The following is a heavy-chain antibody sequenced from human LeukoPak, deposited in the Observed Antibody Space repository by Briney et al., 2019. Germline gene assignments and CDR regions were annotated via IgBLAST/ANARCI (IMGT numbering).Heavy chain of an antibody. CDR3: AKDLAAAVDY. V-gene: IGHV3-30*18. Sequence: GGSLRLSCAASGFTFSSYGMHWVRQAPGKGLEWVAVISYDGSNKYYADSVKGRFTISRDNSKNTLYLQMDSLRAEDTAVYYCAKDLAAAVDYWGQGTLVTVSS. D-gene: IGHD6-13*01. CDR1: GFTFSSYG. J-gene: IGHJ4*02. CDR2: ISYDGSNK.